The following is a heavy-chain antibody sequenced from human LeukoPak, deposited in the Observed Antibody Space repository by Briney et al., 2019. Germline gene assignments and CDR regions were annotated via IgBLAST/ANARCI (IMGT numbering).Heavy chain of an antibody. CDR1: GFTFSSYA. J-gene: IGHJ4*02. CDR3: ARRGYSGSSYFED. D-gene: IGHD1-26*01. CDR2: IRYDGSNK. Sequence: GGSLRLSCAAPGFTFSSYAMHWVRQAPGKGLEWVAFIRYDGSNKYYADSVKGRFTISRDNAKNSLYLQMNSLRAEDTAVYYCARRGYSGSSYFEDWGQGTLVTVSS. V-gene: IGHV3-30*02.